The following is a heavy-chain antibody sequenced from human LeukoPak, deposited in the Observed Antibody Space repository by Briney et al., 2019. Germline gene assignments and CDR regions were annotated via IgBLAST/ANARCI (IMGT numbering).Heavy chain of an antibody. Sequence: SETLSLTCTVSGGSISSSSYYWGWIRQPPGKGLEWIGSIYYSGSTYYNPSLKSRVTTSVDTSKNQFSLKLSSVTAADTAVYYCARQAVFGSSGWFEPRRRGWFDPWGQGTLVTVSS. CDR1: GGSISSSSYY. V-gene: IGHV4-39*01. J-gene: IGHJ5*02. CDR3: ARQAVFGSSGWFEPRRRGWFDP. CDR2: IYYSGST. D-gene: IGHD6-19*01.